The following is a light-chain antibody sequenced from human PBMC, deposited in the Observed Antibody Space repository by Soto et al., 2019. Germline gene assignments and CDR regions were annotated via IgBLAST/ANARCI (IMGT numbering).Light chain of an antibody. CDR2: DVS. J-gene: IGLJ2*01. Sequence: QSVLTQPRSVSGSPGQSVTISCTGTSSDVGGYNYVSWYQQHPGKAPKLMIYDVSERPSGVPDRFSGSKSGNTASLTISGLQAEDEASYYCCSYAGSSLVFGGGTKPTVL. CDR1: SSDVGGYNY. CDR3: CSYAGSSLV. V-gene: IGLV2-11*02.